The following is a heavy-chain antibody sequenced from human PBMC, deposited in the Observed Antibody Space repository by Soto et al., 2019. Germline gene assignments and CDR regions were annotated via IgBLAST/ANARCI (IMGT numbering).Heavy chain of an antibody. D-gene: IGHD2-2*01. Sequence: EVQLVESGGGLVKPGGSLRLSCAASGFTFSHVWMTWVRQAPGKGLEWVGRIKRKSDGGTADSAAPVKGRFTISRDDLNATMYLQKNSLEIDDTAVYYCAEDAYCSSNTCPGALDIWGRGTMVTVSS. CDR3: AEDAYCSSNTCPGALDI. CDR2: IKRKSDGGTA. V-gene: IGHV3-15*01. CDR1: GFTFSHVW. J-gene: IGHJ3*02.